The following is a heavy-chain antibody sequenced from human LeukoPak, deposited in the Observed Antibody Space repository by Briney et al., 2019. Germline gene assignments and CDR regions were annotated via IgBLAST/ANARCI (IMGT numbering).Heavy chain of an antibody. CDR3: ARENTGSYREFDY. D-gene: IGHD1-26*01. V-gene: IGHV4-4*07. CDR2: IYSGGST. Sequence: PSETLSLTCTVSGGSISSYYWSWIRQPAGKGLEWIGRIYSGGSTNYNPPLKSRVTMSVDSSNNQFSLKLSSVTAADTAVFYCARENTGSYREFDYWGQGTLVTVSS. J-gene: IGHJ4*02. CDR1: GGSISSYY.